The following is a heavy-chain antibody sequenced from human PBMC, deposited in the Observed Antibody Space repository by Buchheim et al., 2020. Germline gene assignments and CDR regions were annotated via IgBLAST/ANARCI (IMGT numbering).Heavy chain of an antibody. CDR1: GFTFSSYA. CDR3: AKGTDIVGATYYYYYGMDV. D-gene: IGHD1-26*01. J-gene: IGHJ6*02. V-gene: IGHV3-23*01. CDR2: ISGSGGST. Sequence: EVQLLESGGGLVQPGGSLRLSCAASGFTFSSYAMSWVRQAPGKGLEWVSAISGSGGSTYYADSVKGRFTISRDNSKNTLYLQMNSLRAEDTAVYYCAKGTDIVGATYYYYYGMDVWGQGTT.